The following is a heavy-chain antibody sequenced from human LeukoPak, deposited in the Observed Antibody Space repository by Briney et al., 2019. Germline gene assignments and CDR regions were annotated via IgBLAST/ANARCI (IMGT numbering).Heavy chain of an antibody. CDR1: GFTFKIA. J-gene: IGHJ4*02. D-gene: IGHD5-18*01. CDR2: ISSSGGST. V-gene: IGHV3-23*01. CDR3: AKGGHSYGDAFDY. Sequence: GGSLRLSCAASGFTFKIAMSWVRQAAGKGLEWVSTISSSGGSTYYAASVKGRFTISRDNSKNTLFLQMNSLRAEDTAIYYCAKGGHSYGDAFDYWGQGTPVTVSS.